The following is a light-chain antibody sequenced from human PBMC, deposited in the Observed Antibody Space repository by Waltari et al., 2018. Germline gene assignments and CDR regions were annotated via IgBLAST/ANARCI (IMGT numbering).Light chain of an antibody. Sequence: QSVLTQPPSASGTPGQRVTISCSGSSSHIGSNTVNWYQQLPGTAPQLLIDSNNHRPSGVPDRFSGAKSGTSASLAISGLQSEDEADYYCAAWDDSLNGRVFGGGTKLTVL. CDR3: AAWDDSLNGRV. CDR2: SNN. CDR1: SSHIGSNT. V-gene: IGLV1-44*01. J-gene: IGLJ3*02.